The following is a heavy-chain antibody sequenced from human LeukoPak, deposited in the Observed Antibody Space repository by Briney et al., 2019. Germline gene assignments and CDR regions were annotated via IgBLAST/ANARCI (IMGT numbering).Heavy chain of an antibody. Sequence: PGGSPRLSCAASGFTFSSYTMNWVRQAPGKGLEWLSSISSSSSYIYYADSVKGRFTISRDNAKKSLYLQMNSLRAEDTAVYYCARAYFSDSSGYYFAKVEFDSWGQGTLVTVSS. D-gene: IGHD3-22*01. CDR1: GFTFSSYT. J-gene: IGHJ4*02. CDR2: ISSSSSYI. V-gene: IGHV3-21*01. CDR3: ARAYFSDSSGYYFAKVEFDS.